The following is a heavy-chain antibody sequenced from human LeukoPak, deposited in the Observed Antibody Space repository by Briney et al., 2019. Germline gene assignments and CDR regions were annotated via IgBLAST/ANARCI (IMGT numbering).Heavy chain of an antibody. D-gene: IGHD3/OR15-3a*01. CDR2: IYPGDSDT. CDR1: GSIFTTYW. V-gene: IGHV5-51*01. J-gene: IGHJ4*02. CDR3: ARRGLGYYFDY. Sequence: GASLQISCQGSGSIFTTYWIGWVRLLPGKGLEWMGVIYPGDSDTRYSPSFQGQVTISADKFISTAYLQWSSLKASDTAMYYCARRGLGYYFDYWGQGSLVTVSS.